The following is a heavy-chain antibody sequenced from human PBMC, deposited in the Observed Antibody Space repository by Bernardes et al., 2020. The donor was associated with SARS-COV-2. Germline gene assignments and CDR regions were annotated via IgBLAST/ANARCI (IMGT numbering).Heavy chain of an antibody. CDR2: INPSGGST. CDR3: ARDLPNCSGGSCYSNGMDV. Sequence: ASVKVSCKASGYTFTSYYMHWVRQAPGQGLEWMGIINPSGGSTSYAQKFQGRVTMTRDTSTSTVYMELSILRSEDTAVYYCARDLPNCSGGSCYSNGMDVWGQGTTVTVSS. CDR1: GYTFTSYY. D-gene: IGHD2-15*01. J-gene: IGHJ6*02. V-gene: IGHV1-46*01.